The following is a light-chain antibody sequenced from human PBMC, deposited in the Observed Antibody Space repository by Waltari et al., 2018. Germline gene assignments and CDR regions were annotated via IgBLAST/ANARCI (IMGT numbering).Light chain of an antibody. CDR3: AARDDSLNVWV. CDR1: MSNIGNNP. V-gene: IGLV1-44*01. CDR2: NDN. Sequence: QSILTQPPSASGTPAQRVIISCSGSMSNIGNNPGNCYQQLPGMAPKLLIYNDNQRPGGVSDRFSVSKSGPSASLAISGLQSDDEADYYCAARDDSLNVWVFGGGTKVTVL. J-gene: IGLJ3*02.